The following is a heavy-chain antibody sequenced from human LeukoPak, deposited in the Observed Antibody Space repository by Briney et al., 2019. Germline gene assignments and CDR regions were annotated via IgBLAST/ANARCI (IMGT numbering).Heavy chain of an antibody. D-gene: IGHD6-19*01. CDR2: IYHSGST. CDR3: ARDDLYSSGWSPTFDP. CDR1: GYSISSGYY. V-gene: IGHV4-38-2*02. Sequence: PSETLSLTCTVSGYSISSGYYWGWIRQPPGKGLEWIGSIYHSGSTYYNPSLKSRVTISVDTSKNQFSLKLSSVTAADTAVYYYARDDLYSSGWSPTFDPWGQGTLVTVSS. J-gene: IGHJ5*02.